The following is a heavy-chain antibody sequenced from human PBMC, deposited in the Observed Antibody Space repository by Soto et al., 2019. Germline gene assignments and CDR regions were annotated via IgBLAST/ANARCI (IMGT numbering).Heavy chain of an antibody. V-gene: IGHV1-8*01. Sequence: ASVKVSCKASAYTFTSYDINWVRQATGQGLEWMGWMNPNSGNTGYAQKFQGRVTMTRNTSISTAYMELSSLRSEDTAVYYCARVRGLYDFWSGYYAYYYYGMDVWGQGTTVTVSS. D-gene: IGHD3-3*01. J-gene: IGHJ6*02. CDR3: ARVRGLYDFWSGYYAYYYYGMDV. CDR1: AYTFTSYD. CDR2: MNPNSGNT.